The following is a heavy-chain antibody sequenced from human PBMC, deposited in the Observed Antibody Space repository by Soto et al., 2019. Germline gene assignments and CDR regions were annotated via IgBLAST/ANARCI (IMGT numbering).Heavy chain of an antibody. Sequence: PSETPSLTCTVSGGSISSSSYYWGWILQPPGKGLEWIGSIYYSGSTYYNPSLKSRVTISVDTSKNQFSLKLSSVTAADTAVYYCARGGSGWFKGKMGGTDDDYWGQGTLVTVSS. J-gene: IGHJ4*02. D-gene: IGHD6-19*01. CDR1: GGSISSSSYY. CDR2: IYYSGST. V-gene: IGHV4-39*01. CDR3: ARGGSGWFKGKMGGTDDDY.